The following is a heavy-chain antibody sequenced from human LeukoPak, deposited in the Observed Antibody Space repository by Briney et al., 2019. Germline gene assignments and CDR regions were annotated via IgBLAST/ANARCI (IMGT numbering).Heavy chain of an antibody. J-gene: IGHJ4*02. CDR2: IRSKAFGGTT. D-gene: IGHD5-24*01. CDR3: TRGTRWLQFQSFVDY. CDR1: GFTFGDYA. V-gene: IGHV3-49*04. Sequence: GGSLRLSCTASGFTFGDYAMSWVRQAPGKGLEWVGIIRSKAFGGTTEYAASVKGRFTISRDDSKSIAYLQMNSLKTQDTAVHYCTRGTRWLQFQSFVDYWGQGTLVTVSS.